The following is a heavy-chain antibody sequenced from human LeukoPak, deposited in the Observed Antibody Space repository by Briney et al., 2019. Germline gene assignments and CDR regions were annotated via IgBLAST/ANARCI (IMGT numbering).Heavy chain of an antibody. J-gene: IGHJ4*02. CDR1: GGSISSGGYY. CDR2: IYHSGST. V-gene: IGHV4-30-2*01. Sequence: SETLSLTCTVSGGSISSGGYYWSWIRQPPGKGLEWIGYIYHSGSTYYNPSLKSRVTISVDRSKNQFSLKLSSVTAADTAVYYCARGHHYDFWSGYVDYWGQGTLVTVSS. CDR3: ARGHHYDFWSGYVDY. D-gene: IGHD3-3*01.